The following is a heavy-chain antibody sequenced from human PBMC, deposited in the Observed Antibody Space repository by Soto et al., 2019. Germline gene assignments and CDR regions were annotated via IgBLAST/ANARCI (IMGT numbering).Heavy chain of an antibody. CDR2: ISGSGVST. Sequence: EVQLLESGGGLVQPGGSLRLSCAASGFTFSSYAMSWVRQAPGKGLEWVSGISGSGVSTYYADSVKGRFTISRDNSKSTLYLQMNSLRAEDTAVYYCAKDRERIAPRSSDYWGQGTLVTVSS. CDR3: AKDRERIAPRSSDY. CDR1: GFTFSSYA. D-gene: IGHD6-6*01. V-gene: IGHV3-23*01. J-gene: IGHJ4*02.